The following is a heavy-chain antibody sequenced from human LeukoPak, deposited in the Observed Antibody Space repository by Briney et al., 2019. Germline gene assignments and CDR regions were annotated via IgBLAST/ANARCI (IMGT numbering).Heavy chain of an antibody. CDR3: ARRAGAYSHPYDY. CDR1: GFTFSSYS. V-gene: IGHV3-48*01. CDR2: ITSSSTTI. J-gene: IGHJ4*02. Sequence: PGGFLRLSCAASGFTFSSYSMNWVRQAPGKGLEWVSYITSSSTTIYYADSVKGRFTISRDNSKNTLYLQMNSLRAEDTAVYYCARRAGAYSHPYDYWGQGTLVTVSS. D-gene: IGHD4/OR15-4a*01.